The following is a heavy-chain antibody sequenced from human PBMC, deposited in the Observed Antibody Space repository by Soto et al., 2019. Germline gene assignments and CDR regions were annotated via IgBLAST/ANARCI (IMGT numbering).Heavy chain of an antibody. Sequence: QVQLQQSGPGLVKPSQTLSLTCAISGDSVSTNSATWDWIRQSPSRGLEWLGRTYYRSTWSYDYAVPVQGRITINPDTSNHQFSLHLSSVTPDDTAVYYCVRLIGNSWLDSCCHRTPFTVSS. CDR2: TYYRSTWSY. D-gene: IGHD2-8*01. CDR3: VRLIGNSWLDS. V-gene: IGHV6-1*01. J-gene: IGHJ5*01. CDR1: GDSVSTNSAT.